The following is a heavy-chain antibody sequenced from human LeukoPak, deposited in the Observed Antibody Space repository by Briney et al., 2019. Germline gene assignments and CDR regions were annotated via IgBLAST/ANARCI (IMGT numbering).Heavy chain of an antibody. J-gene: IGHJ4*02. Sequence: PGGSLRLSCAASGFIFSNYTMHWVRQAPGKGLEWVAVISYDGSDKYYADSVKGRFTVSRDNSKTTLYLQMDSLRAEDPAVYYCARTRGRGWPLPFDQRGQGTLVTVSP. V-gene: IGHV3-30-3*01. CDR2: ISYDGSDK. CDR1: GFIFSNYT. D-gene: IGHD6-19*01. CDR3: ARTRGRGWPLPFDQ.